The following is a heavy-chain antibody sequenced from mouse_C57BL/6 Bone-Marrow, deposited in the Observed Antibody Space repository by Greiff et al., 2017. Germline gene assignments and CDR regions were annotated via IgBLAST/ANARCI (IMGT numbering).Heavy chain of an antibody. Sequence: VQLQQPGAELVRPGSSVKLSCKASGYTFTSYWMDWVKQRPGQGLEWIGNIYPSDSETHYNQKFKDKATLTVDKSSSTAYMQLSSLTSEDSAVYFWARGGMGLRPYVDYWGQGTTLTVSS. CDR2: IYPSDSET. CDR3: ARGGMGLRPYVDY. CDR1: GYTFTSYW. D-gene: IGHD2-4*01. V-gene: IGHV1-61*01. J-gene: IGHJ2*01.